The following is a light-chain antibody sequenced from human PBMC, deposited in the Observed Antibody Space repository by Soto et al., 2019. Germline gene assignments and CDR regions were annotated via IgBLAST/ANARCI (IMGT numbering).Light chain of an antibody. CDR3: SSYAVTNIFV. J-gene: IGLJ1*01. CDR2: EVS. CDR1: SSDVGGYNY. Sequence: SVLTQPPSASGSPGQSVTISCTGTSSDVGGYNYVSWYQQHPGKAPKVIIYEVSKRPSGVPDRFSGSKSGSTAFLTVSGLQAEDEADYYCSSYAVTNIFVFGTGTKVTVL. V-gene: IGLV2-8*01.